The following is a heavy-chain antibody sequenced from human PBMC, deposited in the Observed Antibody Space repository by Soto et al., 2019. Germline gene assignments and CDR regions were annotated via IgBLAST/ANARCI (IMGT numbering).Heavy chain of an antibody. CDR2: IKEDGSEK. Sequence: EVQLVESGGGLVQPGGSLRLSCAASGFPFSSYWMSWVRQAPGKGLEWVANIKEDGSEKYYVDSVKGRFTISRDNAKNSLYLQMNSLRAEDTAVYYCASRGLGELYWGQGTLVTVSS. CDR1: GFPFSSYW. V-gene: IGHV3-7*01. J-gene: IGHJ4*02. D-gene: IGHD3-16*01. CDR3: ASRGLGELY.